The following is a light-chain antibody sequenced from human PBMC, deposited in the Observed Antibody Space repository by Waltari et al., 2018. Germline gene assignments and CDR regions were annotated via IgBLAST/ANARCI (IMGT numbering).Light chain of an antibody. CDR3: SSYAGGNILVV. CDR1: GSDVGGYNS. V-gene: IGLV2-8*01. J-gene: IGLJ2*01. Sequence: QSALTQPPSASGSPGQSVTISCTGTGSDVGGYNSVSCYQQHPGKAPRLIIYGVTLRPSGVPDRFSASKSGNTASLTVSGLQAEDEADYYCSSYAGGNILVVFGGGTRLTVL. CDR2: GVT.